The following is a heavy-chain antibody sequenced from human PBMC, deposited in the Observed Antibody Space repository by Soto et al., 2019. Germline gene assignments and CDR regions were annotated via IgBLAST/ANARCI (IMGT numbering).Heavy chain of an antibody. CDR2: ISGSGGGT. Sequence: SLRLSCAASGFTFSSFAMSWVRQAPGKGLEWVSAISGSGGGTYYADSVKGRVTISRDNSKNTLYLQMNSLRAEDTAVYYCAKLGVAGTYDAFDVWGRGAMVTVSS. V-gene: IGHV3-23*01. CDR3: AKLGVAGTYDAFDV. J-gene: IGHJ3*01. CDR1: GFTFSSFA. D-gene: IGHD3-16*01.